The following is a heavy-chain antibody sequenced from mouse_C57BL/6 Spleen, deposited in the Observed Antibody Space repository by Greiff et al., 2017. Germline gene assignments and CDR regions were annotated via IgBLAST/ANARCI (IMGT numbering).Heavy chain of an antibody. V-gene: IGHV1-52*01. Sequence: QVQLQQPGAELVRPGSSVKLSCKASGYTFTSYWMHWVKQRPIQGLEWIGNIDPSDSETHYNQKFKDKATLTVDKSSSTAYMQLSSLTSEDSAVYYCAREGYVAMDYWGQGTSVTVSS. CDR3: AREGYVAMDY. CDR1: GYTFTSYW. J-gene: IGHJ4*01. D-gene: IGHD2-14*01. CDR2: IDPSDSET.